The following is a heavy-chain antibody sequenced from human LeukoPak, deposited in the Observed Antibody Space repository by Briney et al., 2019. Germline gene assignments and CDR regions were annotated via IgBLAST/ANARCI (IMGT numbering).Heavy chain of an antibody. J-gene: IGHJ6*02. V-gene: IGHV1-24*01. CDR3: ATARGYSYGYFPRNYYYGMDV. CDR2: FYREDGET. D-gene: IGHD5-18*01. Sequence: GDSVKVSCKVSGYTLTELSMHWVRQAPGKGLEWMGGFYREDGETIYAQKFQGRVTMTEDTSTDTAYMELSSLRSEDTAVYYCATARGYSYGYFPRNYYYGMDVWGQGTTVTVSS. CDR1: GYTLTELS.